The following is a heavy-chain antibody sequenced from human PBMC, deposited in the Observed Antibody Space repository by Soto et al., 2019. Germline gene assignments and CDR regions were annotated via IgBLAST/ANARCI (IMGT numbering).Heavy chain of an antibody. J-gene: IGHJ4*02. V-gene: IGHV3-13*01. CDR3: AKGQEIGTHFFDS. CDR1: GFTFSGFD. D-gene: IGHD6-13*01. CDR2: IGTAGDT. Sequence: GGSLRLSCEASGFTFSGFDMHWVRQPTGKGLEWVSSIGTAGDTYYAVSVKGHFTISRDNAKNSLSLQMNSLRAGDMAVYFCAKGQEIGTHFFDSWGQGTKVTVYS.